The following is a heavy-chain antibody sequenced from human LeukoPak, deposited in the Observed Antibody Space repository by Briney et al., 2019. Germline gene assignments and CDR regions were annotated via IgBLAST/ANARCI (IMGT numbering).Heavy chain of an antibody. CDR1: GFTFSNYA. J-gene: IGHJ4*02. V-gene: IGHV3-23*01. CDR3: SKCGDYDVLTGYYDSDF. Sequence: QPGASLRLSCAASGFTFSNYAMSWVRQAPGKGLEWVSAIVGSGGSTYYADSVKGRFSISRDNSKNTLFLQMNSLRVEDTALYYCSKCGDYDVLTGYYDSDFWGQGTLVTVSS. CDR2: IVGSGGST. D-gene: IGHD3-9*01.